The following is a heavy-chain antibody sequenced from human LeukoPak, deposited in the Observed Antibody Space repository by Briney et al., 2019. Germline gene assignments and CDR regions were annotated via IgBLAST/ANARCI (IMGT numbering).Heavy chain of an antibody. J-gene: IGHJ4*02. Sequence: ASVKVSCKASGYTFTGYYMHWVRQAPGQGLEWMGWINPNSGGTNYAQKFQGRVTMTRDTSISTAYMELSRLGSDDTAVYYCARVINYDSSGYTYWGLGTLVTVSS. CDR1: GYTFTGYY. CDR2: INPNSGGT. CDR3: ARVINYDSSGYTY. V-gene: IGHV1-2*02. D-gene: IGHD3-22*01.